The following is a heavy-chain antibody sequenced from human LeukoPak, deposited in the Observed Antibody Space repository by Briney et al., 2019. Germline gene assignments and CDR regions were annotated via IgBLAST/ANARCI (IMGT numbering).Heavy chain of an antibody. CDR3: AKEKATGEMTHFDY. V-gene: IGHV1-18*01. Sequence: ASVKVSCKASGYIFTTYGIIWVRQAPGQGLEWMGWISTYNGNTNYARKVQGRVTMTTDTSTSTTYMELRSLRSDDTAVYYCAKEKATGEMTHFDYWGQGTLVTVSS. CDR2: ISTYNGNT. CDR1: GYIFTTYG. D-gene: IGHD1-26*01. J-gene: IGHJ4*02.